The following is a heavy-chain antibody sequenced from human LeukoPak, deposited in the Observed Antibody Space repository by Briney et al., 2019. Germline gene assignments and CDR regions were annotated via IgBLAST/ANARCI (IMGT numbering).Heavy chain of an antibody. D-gene: IGHD6-19*01. CDR2: LNEDGSEK. Sequence: GGSLTLSCAASGFNFRTKWMSWVRQPPGEGLEWVANLNEDGSEKYYVDPLKGRFTITRDNAENSLYLHMNSLRAEDTAVYYCARGGAGYYFDSWGQGTLLTVSS. V-gene: IGHV3-7*01. J-gene: IGHJ4*02. CDR1: GFNFRTKW. CDR3: ARGGAGYYFDS.